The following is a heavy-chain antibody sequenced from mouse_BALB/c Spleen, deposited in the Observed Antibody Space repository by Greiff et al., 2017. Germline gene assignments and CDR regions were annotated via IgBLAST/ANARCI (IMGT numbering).Heavy chain of an antibody. Sequence: QVQLKESGAELMKPGASVKISCKATGYTFSSYWIEWVKQRPGHGLEWIGEILPGSGSTNYNEKFKGKATFTADTSSNTAYMQLSSLTSEDSAVYYCARRGYRYYAMDYWGQGTSVTVSS. J-gene: IGHJ4*01. CDR3: ARRGYRYYAMDY. CDR1: GYTFSSYW. CDR2: ILPGSGST. V-gene: IGHV1-9*01. D-gene: IGHD2-14*01.